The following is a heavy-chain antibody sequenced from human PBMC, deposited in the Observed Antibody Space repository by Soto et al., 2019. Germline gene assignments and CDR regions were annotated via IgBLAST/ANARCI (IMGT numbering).Heavy chain of an antibody. D-gene: IGHD4-17*01. V-gene: IGHV3-23*01. CDR1: GFTFSSYA. CDR3: AKDHRATVVTLPSIDDDAFDI. CDR2: ISGSGGST. Sequence: GGSLRLSCAASGFTFSSYAMSWVRQAPGKGLEWVSAISGSGGSTYYADSVKGRFTISRDNSKNTLYLQMNSLRAEDTAVYYCAKDHRATVVTLPSIDDDAFDIWGQGTMVTVSS. J-gene: IGHJ3*02.